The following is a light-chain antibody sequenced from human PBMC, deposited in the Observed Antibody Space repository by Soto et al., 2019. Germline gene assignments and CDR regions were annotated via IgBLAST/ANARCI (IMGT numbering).Light chain of an antibody. J-gene: IGKJ1*01. CDR3: LQDYNYPRT. CDR2: AAS. CDR1: QGIRND. Sequence: AIQMTQSPSSLSASVGDRVTITCRARQGIRNDLGWYQQKPGRAPKLLIYAASSLQSGVPSRFSGSGSGTDFTLTISSLQPEDFATYYCLQDYNYPRTFGQGTKVEIK. V-gene: IGKV1-6*01.